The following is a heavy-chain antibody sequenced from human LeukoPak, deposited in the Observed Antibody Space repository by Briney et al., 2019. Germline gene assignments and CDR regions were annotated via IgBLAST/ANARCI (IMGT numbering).Heavy chain of an antibody. CDR2: IWFDESYK. CDR1: GFTFCNYG. Sequence: PGRSLRLSCAASGFTFCNYGMHWLRQAPGKGLEWVAYIWFDESYKYYADSVKGRFTISRDNSNNTLYLQMTSLRAEDTAVYYCARAKRRDGYWAFFQHWGQGTLVTVSS. CDR3: ARAKRRDGYWAFFQH. D-gene: IGHD5-24*01. J-gene: IGHJ1*01. V-gene: IGHV3-33*01.